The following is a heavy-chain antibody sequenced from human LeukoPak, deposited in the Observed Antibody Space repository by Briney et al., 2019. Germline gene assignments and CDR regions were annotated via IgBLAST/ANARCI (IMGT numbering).Heavy chain of an antibody. Sequence: GGSLRLSCAASGFTFSSYWMSWVRQAPGKGLERVANIKQDGSEKYYVDSVKGRFTISRDNAKNSLYLQMNSLRAEDTAVYYCARRGNYSYYHMDVWGKGTTVTVSS. V-gene: IGHV3-7*01. CDR2: IKQDGSEK. J-gene: IGHJ6*03. CDR3: ARRGNYSYYHMDV. CDR1: GFTFSSYW.